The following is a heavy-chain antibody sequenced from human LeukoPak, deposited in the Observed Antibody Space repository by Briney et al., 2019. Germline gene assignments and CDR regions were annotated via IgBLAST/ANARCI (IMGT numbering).Heavy chain of an antibody. CDR2: IYTSGST. CDR3: ARDAQQLGWFDP. J-gene: IGHJ5*02. CDR1: GGSISSYY. V-gene: IGHV4-4*07. D-gene: IGHD6-13*01. Sequence: PSETLSLTCTVSGGSISSYYWSWIRQPAGKGLEWIGRIYTSGSTTYNPSLKSRVTMSVDTSKNQLSLKLSSVTAADTAVYYCARDAQQLGWFDPWGQGTLVTVSS.